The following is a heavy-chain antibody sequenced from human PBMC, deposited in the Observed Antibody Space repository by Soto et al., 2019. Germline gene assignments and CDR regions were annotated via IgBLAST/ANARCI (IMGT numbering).Heavy chain of an antibody. V-gene: IGHV4-30-4*01. CDR3: ARDRRWLPRGPNNWLDL. CDR2: IYYDGTS. CDR1: GGSINSGDYY. J-gene: IGHJ5*02. D-gene: IGHD5-12*01. Sequence: SETLSLACPVSGGSINSGDYYWTWVRQPPGKGREWIGYIYYDGTSQHNPSLKSRVTMSIDTSKNQFSLNLSSVTAADTAVYYCARDRRWLPRGPNNWLDLWGQGTQVTVSS.